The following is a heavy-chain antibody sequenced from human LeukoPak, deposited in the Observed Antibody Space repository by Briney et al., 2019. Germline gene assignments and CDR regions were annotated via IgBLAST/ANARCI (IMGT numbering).Heavy chain of an antibody. D-gene: IGHD4-17*01. CDR1: GGTFNNSA. Sequence: ASVKVSCKTSGGTFNNSAISWVRQAPGRGLEWLGGIMPLFGTAGYAQKFQGRVTITKDESTGTVYLELTSLTSDDTAVYYCARDVHGDYGSGWFDPWGQGTLVSVSS. J-gene: IGHJ5*02. CDR2: IMPLFGTA. CDR3: ARDVHGDYGSGWFDP. V-gene: IGHV1-69*05.